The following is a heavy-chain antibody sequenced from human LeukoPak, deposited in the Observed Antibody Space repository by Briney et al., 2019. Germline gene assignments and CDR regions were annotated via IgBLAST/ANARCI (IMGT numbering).Heavy chain of an antibody. D-gene: IGHD3-22*01. V-gene: IGHV3-21*01. CDR1: GFTFSSYS. CDR2: ISSSSSYI. Sequence: GGSLRLSCAASGFTFSSYSMNWVRQAPGQGLEWVSSISSSSSYIYYADSVKGRFTISRDDAKNSLYLQMNSLRAEDTAVYFCARDPYYYDSSGYYGEGFDYWGQGTLVTVSS. CDR3: ARDPYYYDSSGYYGEGFDY. J-gene: IGHJ4*02.